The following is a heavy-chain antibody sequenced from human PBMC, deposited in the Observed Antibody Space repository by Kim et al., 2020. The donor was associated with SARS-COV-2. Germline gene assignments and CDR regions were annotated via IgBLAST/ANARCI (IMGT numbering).Heavy chain of an antibody. D-gene: IGHD3-22*01. CDR3: ARESRYYYDSSGSDY. V-gene: IGHV4-34*01. CDR1: GGSFSGYY. Sequence: SETLSLTCAVYGGSFSGYYWSWIRQPPGKGLEWIGEINHSGSTNYNPSLKSRVTISVDTSKNQFSLKLSSVTAADTAVYYCARESRYYYDSSGSDYWGQGTLVTVSS. J-gene: IGHJ4*02. CDR2: INHSGST.